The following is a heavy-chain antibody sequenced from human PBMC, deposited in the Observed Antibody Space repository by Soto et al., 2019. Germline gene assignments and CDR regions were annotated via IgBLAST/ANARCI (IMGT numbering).Heavy chain of an antibody. CDR2: IIPIFGTA. D-gene: IGHD3-22*01. Sequence: QVQLVQSGAEVKKPGSSVKVSCKASGGTFSSYAISWVRQAPGQGLEWMGGIIPIFGTANYAQKFQGRVTMTADESTSTAYMELSSLRSEDTAVYYGERGTNDSSGSFDYWGQGTLVNVSS. CDR1: GGTFSSYA. CDR3: ERGTNDSSGSFDY. J-gene: IGHJ4*02. V-gene: IGHV1-69*01.